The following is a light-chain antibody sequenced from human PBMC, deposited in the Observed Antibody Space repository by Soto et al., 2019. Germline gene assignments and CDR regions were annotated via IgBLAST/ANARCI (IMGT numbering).Light chain of an antibody. V-gene: IGKV1-33*01. CDR3: QHYADLPLS. Sequence: DMQMTQSPSSLSASVGDRVTITSQASQDISNNLNWYQQKPVKAPKLLIFDASSVEIGVPSRFSGSGSGTDFTFTISRLQAEDVATYYCQHYADLPLSFGGGTKVEIK. CDR1: QDISNN. J-gene: IGKJ4*01. CDR2: DAS.